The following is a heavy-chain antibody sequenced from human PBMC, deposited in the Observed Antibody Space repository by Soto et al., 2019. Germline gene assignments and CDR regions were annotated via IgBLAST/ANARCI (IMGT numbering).Heavy chain of an antibody. CDR3: ARGWDVKFLDY. V-gene: IGHV4-4*07. D-gene: IGHD1-26*01. Sequence: HVQLQESGPGLVKPSETLSLSCSVSGDSLLSSYWSWVRQPAGKGLEWIGHIFSSGRMSYNPSLKSRLTMSMETSMNVFSLNLSSVTAADTAVYYCARGWDVKFLDYWGQGTLVTVAS. CDR1: GDSLLSSY. J-gene: IGHJ4*02. CDR2: IFSSGRM.